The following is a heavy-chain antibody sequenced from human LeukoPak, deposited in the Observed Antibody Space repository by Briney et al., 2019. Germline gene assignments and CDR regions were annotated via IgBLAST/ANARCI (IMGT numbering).Heavy chain of an antibody. CDR1: GYSLSSGYY. CDR3: AREGQSFDY. Sequence: SETLSLTCTVSGYSLSSGYYWGWIRQPPGKGLEWIGSIYHSGSTYYNPSLKSRVTISVDTSKNQFSLKLSSVTAADTAVYYCAREGQSFDYWGQGTLVTVSS. V-gene: IGHV4-38-2*02. CDR2: IYHSGST. J-gene: IGHJ4*02.